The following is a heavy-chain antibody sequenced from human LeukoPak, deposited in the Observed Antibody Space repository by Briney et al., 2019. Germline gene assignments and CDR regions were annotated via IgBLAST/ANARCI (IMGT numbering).Heavy chain of an antibody. V-gene: IGHV4-59*08. CDR2: MYYSGRT. CDR1: GGSISSYY. J-gene: IGHJ4*02. Sequence: SETLSLTCTVSGGSISSYYWSWIRQPPGKGLEWIGYMYYSGRTNYNPSLKSRVTIPVDTSKNQFSLKLSSVTAADTAVYYCARLPLSMSGYPPDYWGQGTLVTVSS. D-gene: IGHD3-3*01. CDR3: ARLPLSMSGYPPDY.